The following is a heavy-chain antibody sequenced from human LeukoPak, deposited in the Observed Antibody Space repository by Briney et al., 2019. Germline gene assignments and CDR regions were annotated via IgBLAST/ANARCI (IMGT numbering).Heavy chain of an antibody. V-gene: IGHV4-4*02. CDR3: AREVADYGGYYYYHYMDV. CDR2: IYRSGST. CDR1: GGSISSGNW. D-gene: IGHD4-23*01. Sequence: SETLSLTCAAPGGSISSGNWWSWVRQPPGKGLEWIGEIYRSGSTNYNPSLKSRGTISVDTSKTQFSLKLSSVTAADTAVYYCAREVADYGGYYYYHYMDVWGKGTTVTISS. J-gene: IGHJ6*03.